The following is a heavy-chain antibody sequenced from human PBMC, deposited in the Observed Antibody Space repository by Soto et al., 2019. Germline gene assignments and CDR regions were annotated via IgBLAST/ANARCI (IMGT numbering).Heavy chain of an antibody. D-gene: IGHD1-26*01. V-gene: IGHV6-1*01. Sequence: QVQLHQSGPGLVKPSQTLSVTCGISGDSVSSNSAAWNWLRQSPSRGLEWLGRTYYRSKWYNDYAVSVESRITINPDTSKNRFSLQLNFVTPEDTAVYFCARGEQYSGRIFDYWGQGTLVTVSS. CDR1: GDSVSSNSAA. J-gene: IGHJ4*02. CDR2: TYYRSKWYN. CDR3: ARGEQYSGRIFDY.